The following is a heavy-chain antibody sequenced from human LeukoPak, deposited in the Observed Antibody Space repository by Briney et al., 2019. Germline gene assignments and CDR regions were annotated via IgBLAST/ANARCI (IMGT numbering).Heavy chain of an antibody. J-gene: IGHJ5*02. V-gene: IGHV4-4*07. CDR2: IYTSGST. CDR3: ATNEGP. Sequence: SETLSLTCTVSGGSINNYYWNWIRQSAGKGLEWIGRIYTSGSTNYNPSLNSRVTMSVDTSKKQFSLKLSSVTAADTAVYYCATNEGPWGQGTLVTVSS. D-gene: IGHD1-1*01. CDR1: GGSINNYY.